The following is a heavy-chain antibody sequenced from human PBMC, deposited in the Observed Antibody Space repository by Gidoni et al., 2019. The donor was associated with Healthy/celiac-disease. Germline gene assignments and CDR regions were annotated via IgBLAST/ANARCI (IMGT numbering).Heavy chain of an antibody. Sequence: QLQLQESGPGLVKPSETLSLTCTVSVGSISSSSYYWGWIRQPPGKGLEWIGSIYYSGSTYYNPSLKSRVTISVDTSKNQFSLKLSSVTAADTAVYYCARIEQWLLDYWGQGTLVTVSS. J-gene: IGHJ4*02. CDR2: IYYSGST. CDR3: ARIEQWLLDY. CDR1: VGSISSSSYY. D-gene: IGHD6-19*01. V-gene: IGHV4-39*07.